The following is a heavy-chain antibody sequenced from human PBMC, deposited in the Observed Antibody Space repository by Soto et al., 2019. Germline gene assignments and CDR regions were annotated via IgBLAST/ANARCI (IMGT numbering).Heavy chain of an antibody. CDR3: AKGGRQWLVTSDFNY. Sequence: VQLVESGGGVVQPGRSLRLSCAASGFTFSDYAMHWVRQAPGKGLEWVAVVSHDGRNTHYAEYVKGRFTSSRDSCKNTVSLEITSLRAEDTAVYSCAKGGRQWLVTSDFNYWGQGALVTVSS. J-gene: IGHJ4*02. CDR1: GFTFSDYA. D-gene: IGHD6-19*01. V-gene: IGHV3-30*18. CDR2: VSHDGRNT.